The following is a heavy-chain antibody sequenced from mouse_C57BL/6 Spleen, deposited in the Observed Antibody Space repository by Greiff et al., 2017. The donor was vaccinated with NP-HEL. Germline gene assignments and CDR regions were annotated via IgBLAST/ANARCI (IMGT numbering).Heavy chain of an antibody. J-gene: IGHJ4*01. CDR2: IYPSDSAT. D-gene: IGHD6-5*01. CDR1: GYTFTSYW. Sequence: QVQLQQPGAELVRPGSSVKLSCKASGYTFTSYWMDWVKQRPGQGLEWIGNIYPSDSATHYNQKFKDKATLTVDKSSSTAYMQLSSLSSEESAVYYCERMQYDSPDYYAMDCWGQGTSVTVSS. V-gene: IGHV1-61*01. CDR3: ERMQYDSPDYYAMDC.